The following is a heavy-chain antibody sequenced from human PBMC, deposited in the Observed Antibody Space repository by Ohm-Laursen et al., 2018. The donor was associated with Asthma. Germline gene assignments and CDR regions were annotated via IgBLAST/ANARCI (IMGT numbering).Heavy chain of an antibody. Sequence: GSLRLSCAASGYTFSRYSIHWIRQAPGKGLEWVASISTASTFIYYADSVRGRFTTSRDNARNLVFLQMDSLRAEDTALYYCAKLSGDWLPNYWGQGTLVTVSS. CDR2: ISTASTFI. D-gene: IGHD3-9*01. CDR3: AKLSGDWLPNY. V-gene: IGHV3-21*01. CDR1: GYTFSRYS. J-gene: IGHJ4*02.